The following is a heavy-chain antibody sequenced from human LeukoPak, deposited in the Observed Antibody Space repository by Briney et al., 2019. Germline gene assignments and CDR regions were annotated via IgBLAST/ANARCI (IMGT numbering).Heavy chain of an antibody. CDR2: IYYSGST. D-gene: IGHD6-6*01. CDR3: ARADGSKAARSSYFDY. CDR1: GGSISSYY. Sequence: SETLSLTCTVSGGSISSYYWSWIRQPPGKGLEWIGYIYYSGSTNYNPSLKSRVTISVDTSKNQFSLKLSSVTAADTAVYYCARADGSKAARSSYFDYWGQGTLVTVSS. J-gene: IGHJ4*02. V-gene: IGHV4-59*01.